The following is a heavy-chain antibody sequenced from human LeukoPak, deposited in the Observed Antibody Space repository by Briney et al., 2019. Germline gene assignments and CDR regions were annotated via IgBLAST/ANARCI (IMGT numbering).Heavy chain of an antibody. D-gene: IGHD2-2*01. J-gene: IGHJ4*02. CDR1: GFTFNNYA. CDR2: LGGSGGSI. V-gene: IGHV3-23*01. Sequence: GGSLRLSCAASGFTFNNYAMSWVRQAPGKGLEWVAGLGGSGGSINYADSVKGRFTISRDNSKNTLYLQMNSLRAEDTAVYWCAKGVDGYCSSDSCYAYDCWGQGTLVTVSS. CDR3: AKGVDGYCSSDSCYAYDC.